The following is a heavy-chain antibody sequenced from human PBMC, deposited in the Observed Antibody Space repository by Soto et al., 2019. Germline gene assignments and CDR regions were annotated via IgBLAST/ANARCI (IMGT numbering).Heavy chain of an antibody. D-gene: IGHD2-15*01. CDR1: GYSFSTYW. CDR2: IYPGDSDT. J-gene: IGHJ6*02. V-gene: IGHV5-51*01. CDR3: ARGGRNFYFAMDV. Sequence: GESLKISCKGSGYSFSTYWIAWVRQMPGKGLEWMGVIYPGDSDTRYSPSFQGQVTISADKSISTTYLQWSSLKASDTAMYYCARGGRNFYFAMDVWGQGTMVTVSS.